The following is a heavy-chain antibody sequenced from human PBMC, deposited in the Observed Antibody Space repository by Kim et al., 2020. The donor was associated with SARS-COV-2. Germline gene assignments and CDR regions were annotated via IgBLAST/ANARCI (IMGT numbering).Heavy chain of an antibody. V-gene: IGHV4-39*07. CDR3: ARGYYGSGSYHYYYYYG. J-gene: IGHJ6*01. CDR2: IYYSGST. D-gene: IGHD3-10*01. Sequence: SETQSLTCTVSGGSISSSSYYCGWIRQPPGKGLEWIGSIYYSGSTYYNPSLRSRVTISVDTSKNQFSLNLTSVTAADTAVYYCARGYYGSGSYHYYYYYG. CDR1: GGSISSSSYY.